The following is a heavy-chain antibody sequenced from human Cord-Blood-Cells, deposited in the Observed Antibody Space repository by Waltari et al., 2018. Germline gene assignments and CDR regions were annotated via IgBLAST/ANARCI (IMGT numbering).Heavy chain of an antibody. CDR2: IVVIFGTA. J-gene: IGHJ2*01. CDR3: ARDLGNWYVDL. V-gene: IGHV1-69*01. Sequence: QAQLVQSGAEVTKPGSSVKVSCKASGGTFSSYAHRWVQQAPAEGLGWKGGIVVIFGTAKYAKQFQGRVTITAAESTSTAYMDLSSVDSEDTAVDYCARDLGNWYVDLWGRGTRVTVSS. D-gene: IGHD3-16*01. CDR1: GGTFSSYA.